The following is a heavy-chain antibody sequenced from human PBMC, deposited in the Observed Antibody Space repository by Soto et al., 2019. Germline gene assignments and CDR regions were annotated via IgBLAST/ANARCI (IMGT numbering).Heavy chain of an antibody. CDR3: ASGHLDLYYYYYYMDV. V-gene: IGHV1-69*13. J-gene: IGHJ6*03. CDR2: IIPIFGTA. Sequence: SVKVSCKASGGTFSSYAISWVRQAPGQGLEWMGGIIPIFGTANYAQKLQGRVTITADASTSTAYMELRSLRSDDTAVYYCASGHLDLYYYYYYMDVWGKGTTVTVSS. CDR1: GGTFSSYA.